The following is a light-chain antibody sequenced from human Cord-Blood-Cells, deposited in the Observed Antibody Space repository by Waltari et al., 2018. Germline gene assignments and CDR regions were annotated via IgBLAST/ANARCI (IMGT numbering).Light chain of an antibody. J-gene: IGLJ2*01. CDR2: EDN. CDR1: SVSIASNH. V-gene: IGLV6-57*01. CDR3: QSYDSSNVV. Sequence: NFMLTQPHSVSESPGKTVTISCTRSSVSIASNHVQWYQQRPGSSPTTVIYEDNQRPSGVPDRFSGSIDSSSNSASLTISGLKTEDEADYYCQSYDSSNVVFGGGTKLTVL.